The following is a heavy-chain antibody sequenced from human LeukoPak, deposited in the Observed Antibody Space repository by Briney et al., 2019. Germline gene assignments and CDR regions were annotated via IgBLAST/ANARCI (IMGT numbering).Heavy chain of an antibody. V-gene: IGHV4-59*01. CDR1: GGSISSYY. J-gene: IGHJ3*02. Sequence: SETLSLTCTVSGGSISSYYWSWIRQPPGKGLEWIGYIYYSGSTNYNLSLKSRVTISVDTSKNQFSLKLSSVTAADTAVYYCARAAIVVVVPAAIQEAFDIWGQGTMVTVSS. CDR2: IYYSGST. CDR3: ARAAIVVVVPAAIQEAFDI. D-gene: IGHD2-2*02.